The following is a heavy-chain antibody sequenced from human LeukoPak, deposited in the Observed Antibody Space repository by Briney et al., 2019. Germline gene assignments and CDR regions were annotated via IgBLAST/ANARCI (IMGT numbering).Heavy chain of an antibody. CDR2: FDPEDGET. V-gene: IGHV1-24*01. CDR3: ATAATVTTFASLDAFDI. D-gene: IGHD4-17*01. Sequence: GASVKVSCKVSGYTLTELSMHWVRQAPGKGLEWMGGFDPEDGETIYAQKFQGRVTMTEDTSTDTAYMELSSLRSEGTAVYYCATAATVTTFASLDAFDIWGQGTMVTVSS. J-gene: IGHJ3*02. CDR1: GYTLTELS.